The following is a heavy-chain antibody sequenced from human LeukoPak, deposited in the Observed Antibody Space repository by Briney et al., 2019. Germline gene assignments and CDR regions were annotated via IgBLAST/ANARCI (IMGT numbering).Heavy chain of an antibody. D-gene: IGHD3-10*01. CDR1: GYTFTGYC. Sequence: ASVKVSCKASGYTFTGYCMHWVRQAPGQGLEWMGWINPNSGGTNYAQKFQGRVTMTRDTSISTAYMELSRLRSDDTAVYYCARGDYYGSGSYYDAFDIWGQGTMVTVSS. CDR3: ARGDYYGSGSYYDAFDI. CDR2: INPNSGGT. J-gene: IGHJ3*02. V-gene: IGHV1-2*02.